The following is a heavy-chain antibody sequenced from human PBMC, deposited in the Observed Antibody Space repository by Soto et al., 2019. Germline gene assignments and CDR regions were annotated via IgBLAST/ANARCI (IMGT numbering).Heavy chain of an antibody. CDR1: GYTFTGYY. V-gene: IGHV1-2*04. CDR3: AAGPVGAISLDY. Sequence: ASVKVSCKASGYTFTGYYMHWVRQAPGQGLEWMGWINPNSGGTNYAQKFQGWVTMTGDTSISTAYMELSRLRSDDTAVYYCAAGPVGAISLDYWGQGTLVTVSS. J-gene: IGHJ4*02. D-gene: IGHD1-26*01. CDR2: INPNSGGT.